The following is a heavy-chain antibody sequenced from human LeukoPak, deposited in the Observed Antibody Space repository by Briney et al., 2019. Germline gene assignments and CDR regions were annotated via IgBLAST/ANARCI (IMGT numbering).Heavy chain of an antibody. D-gene: IGHD6-19*01. CDR1: GFTVSSNY. J-gene: IGHJ4*02. CDR2: ISSRGRAI. V-gene: IGHV3-48*03. CDR3: ARETIAVGRGFDY. Sequence: GGSLRLSCAASGFTVSSNYMNWVRQAPGKGLEWVSYISSRGRAIYYTESVKGRFTISRDNAKNSLYLQMNSLRAEDTAVYYCARETIAVGRGFDYWGQGILVTVSS.